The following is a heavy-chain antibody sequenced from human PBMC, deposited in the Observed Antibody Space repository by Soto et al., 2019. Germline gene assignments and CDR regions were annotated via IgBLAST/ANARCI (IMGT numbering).Heavy chain of an antibody. V-gene: IGHV1-69*13. CDR1: GGTFSSYA. J-gene: IGHJ4*02. Sequence: EASVKVSCKASGGTFSSYAISWVRQAPGQGLEWMGGIIHIFGTANYAQKFQGRVTITADESTSTAYMELSSLRSEDTAVYYCACDSSGQDWGQGTLVTSPQ. D-gene: IGHD3-22*01. CDR2: IIHIFGTA. CDR3: ACDSSGQD.